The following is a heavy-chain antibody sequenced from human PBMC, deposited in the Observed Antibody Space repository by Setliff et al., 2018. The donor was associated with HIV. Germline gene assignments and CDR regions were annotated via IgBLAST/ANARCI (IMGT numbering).Heavy chain of an antibody. V-gene: IGHV3-23*01. J-gene: IGHJ4*02. D-gene: IGHD3-22*01. CDR2: ISDLESTT. CDR3: AKETQYFYDSIGYYPLGY. Sequence: HPGGSLRLSCATTGFTFSSDGMTWVRQAPGKGPEWVSTISDLESTTYYADSVKGRFTISRDNSKNTLYLQMNSLRAEDTAVYFCAKETQYFYDSIGYYPLGYWGQGTLVTVSS. CDR1: GFTFSSDG.